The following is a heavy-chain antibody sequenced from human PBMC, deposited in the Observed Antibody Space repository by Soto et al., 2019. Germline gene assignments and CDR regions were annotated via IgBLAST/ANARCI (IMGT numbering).Heavy chain of an antibody. V-gene: IGHV3-23*01. J-gene: IGHJ4*02. Sequence: EVQLLESGGGLVQPGGSLRLSCTASGFTFNRHAMTWVRQAPGKGLEWVSGLSDSGGSIYYADSVKGRFTISRDNSMNTLHLQMNPLRAEDTAVYYCAKVSSAWYAGFFDLWGQGTLVTVSS. CDR1: GFTFNRHA. D-gene: IGHD2-8*01. CDR2: LSDSGGSI. CDR3: AKVSSAWYAGFFDL.